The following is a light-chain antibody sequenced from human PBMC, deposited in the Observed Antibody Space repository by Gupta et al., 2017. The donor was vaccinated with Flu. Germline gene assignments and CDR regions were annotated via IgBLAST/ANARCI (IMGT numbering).Light chain of an antibody. CDR1: QSVLYSSNNKNY. J-gene: IGKJ1*01. CDR3: QQYDSTPGT. V-gene: IGKV4-1*01. CDR2: WAS. Sequence: SLGERATINCKSSQSVLYSSNNKNYLAWYQQKPGQPPKLLIYWASTRESGVPDRFSGSGSGTDFTLTISSLQAEDVAVYYCQQYDSTPGTFGQGTKVEIK.